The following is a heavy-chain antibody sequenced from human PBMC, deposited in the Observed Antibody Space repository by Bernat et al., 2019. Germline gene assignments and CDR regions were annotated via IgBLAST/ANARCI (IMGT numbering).Heavy chain of an antibody. CDR2: ISSSSSYT. Sequence: QVQLMESGGGLVKPGGSLRLSCAASGFTFSDYYMSWIRQAPGKGLEWVSYISSSSSYTNYADSVKGRFTISRDNAKNSLYLQMNSLRAEDTAVYYCARGHSPYDAFDIWGQGTMVTVSS. V-gene: IGHV3-11*06. J-gene: IGHJ3*02. D-gene: IGHD5-18*01. CDR3: ARGHSPYDAFDI. CDR1: GFTFSDYY.